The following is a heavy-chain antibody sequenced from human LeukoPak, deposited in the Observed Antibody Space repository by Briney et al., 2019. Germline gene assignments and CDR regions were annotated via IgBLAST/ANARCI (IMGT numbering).Heavy chain of an antibody. J-gene: IGHJ4*02. CDR2: ISSSGSTI. D-gene: IGHD3-10*01. Sequence: GGSLRLSCAASGFTFSSYEMNWVRQAPGKGLEWVSYISSSGSTIYYADSVKGRFTISRDNAKNSLYLQMNSLRAEDTAGYYCARVWFGDLDYWGQGTLVTVSS. CDR3: ARVWFGDLDY. V-gene: IGHV3-48*03. CDR1: GFTFSSYE.